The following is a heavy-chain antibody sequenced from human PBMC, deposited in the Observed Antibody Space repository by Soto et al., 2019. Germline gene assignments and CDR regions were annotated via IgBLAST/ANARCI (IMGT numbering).Heavy chain of an antibody. J-gene: IGHJ4*02. CDR1: CGSFSGYY. Sequence: PSETLSLTCAFYCGSFSGYYWSWLRQPPGKGLEWIGEIHPSGDTNYKPSLMSRVSISGDMSKNQFSLNLRSVTAADTAIYYCARGQDRAKVGYWGQGTLVTVSS. CDR2: IHPSGDT. V-gene: IGHV4-34*01. D-gene: IGHD5-18*01. CDR3: ARGQDRAKVGY.